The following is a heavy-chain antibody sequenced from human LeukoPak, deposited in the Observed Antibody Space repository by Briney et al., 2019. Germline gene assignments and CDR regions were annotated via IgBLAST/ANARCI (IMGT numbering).Heavy chain of an antibody. D-gene: IGHD3-22*01. V-gene: IGHV1-2*02. J-gene: IGHJ4*02. CDR2: INPNSGDT. CDR3: ARVIRYDSSGYYSNYFDY. Sequence: GASVKVSCKASGYTFTGYYMHWVRQAPGQGLEWMGWINPNSGDTNYAQKFQGRVTMTRDTSNSTAYMELSRLRSDDTAVYYCARVIRYDSSGYYSNYFDYWGQGTLVTVSS. CDR1: GYTFTGYY.